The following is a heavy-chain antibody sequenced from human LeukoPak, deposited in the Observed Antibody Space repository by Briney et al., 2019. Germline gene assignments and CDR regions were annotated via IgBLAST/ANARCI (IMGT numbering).Heavy chain of an antibody. Sequence: GGSLRLSCAASGFILSNHWMTWVRQAPGKGPEWVANVNKDGSEKYCVDSVKGRFTISRDTAKNSLYLQMNNLRAEDTALYYCARNNDMDVWGQGTTVIVSS. CDR1: GFILSNHW. CDR3: ARNNDMDV. CDR2: VNKDGSEK. J-gene: IGHJ6*02. V-gene: IGHV3-7*03. D-gene: IGHD1/OR15-1a*01.